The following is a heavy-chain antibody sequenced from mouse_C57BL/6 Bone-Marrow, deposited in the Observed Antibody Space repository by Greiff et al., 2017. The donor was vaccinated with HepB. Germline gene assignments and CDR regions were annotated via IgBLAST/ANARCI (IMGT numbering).Heavy chain of an antibody. CDR3: ARANDDDGILYWYFDV. CDR2: IYPRSGNT. J-gene: IGHJ1*03. CDR1: GYTFTSYG. V-gene: IGHV1-81*01. Sequence: VQLQESGAELARPGASVKLSCKASGYTFTSYGISWVKQRTGQGLEWIGEIYPRSGNTYYNEKFKGKATLTADKSSSTAYMELRSLTSEDSAVYFCARANDDDGILYWYFDVWGTGTTVTVSS. D-gene: IGHD2-4*01.